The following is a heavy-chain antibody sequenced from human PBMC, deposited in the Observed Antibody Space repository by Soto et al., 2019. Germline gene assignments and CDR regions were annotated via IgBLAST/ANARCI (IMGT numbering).Heavy chain of an antibody. CDR3: ARASGYCSGGSCSDAFDI. J-gene: IGHJ3*02. Sequence: VASVKVSCKASGYTFTSYGISLVRQAPGQGLEWMGWISAYNGNTNYAQKLQGRVTMTTDTSTSTAYMELGSLRSDDTAVYYCARASGYCSGGSCSDAFDIWGQGTMVTVSS. CDR1: GYTFTSYG. V-gene: IGHV1-18*01. CDR2: ISAYNGNT. D-gene: IGHD2-15*01.